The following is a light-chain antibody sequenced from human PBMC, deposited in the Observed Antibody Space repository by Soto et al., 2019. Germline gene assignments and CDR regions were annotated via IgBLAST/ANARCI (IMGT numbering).Light chain of an antibody. J-gene: IGKJ4*01. CDR3: QQRSNWPPLT. CDR1: QSVSRR. Sequence: EIVLTQFPGTLSLSPGGRATLSCRASQSVSRRLAWYQHRPGQSPRLLISGASMRASGVPVRFSGSGSGTDFTLTISRLEPEDFAVYYCQQRSNWPPLTFGGGTKVEIK. CDR2: GAS. V-gene: IGKV3D-20*02.